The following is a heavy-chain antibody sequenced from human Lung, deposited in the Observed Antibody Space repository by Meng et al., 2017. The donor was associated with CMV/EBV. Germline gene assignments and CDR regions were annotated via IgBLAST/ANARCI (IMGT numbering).Heavy chain of an antibody. CDR3: ARDSSAVHNWLDS. Sequence: CADSEFTFSDYDMTWIRKAPGKGREWVSYISSSGSITKYLDSLKGRFTISRDNAKNSLFLQMNSLTVEDTAVYYCARDSSAVHNWLDSWGQGTLVTVSS. J-gene: IGHJ5*01. CDR1: EFTFSDYD. D-gene: IGHD1-26*01. CDR2: ISSSGSIT. V-gene: IGHV3-11*04.